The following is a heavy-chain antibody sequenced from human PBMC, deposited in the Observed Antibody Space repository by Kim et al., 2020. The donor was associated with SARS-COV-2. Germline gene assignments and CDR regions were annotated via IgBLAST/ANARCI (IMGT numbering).Heavy chain of an antibody. CDR2: INYNGGST. CDR1: GYTFSSYG. D-gene: IGHD2-2*01. Sequence: GGSLRLSCAASGYTFSSYGMSWVRQAPGKGLECVSIINYNGGSTSYADSVKGRFTISRDNSKNTLYLQMNSLRAEDTAVYYCAKRHFSTNCPFENWGQGTLVTVSS. CDR3: AKRHFSTNCPFEN. V-gene: IGHV3-23*01. J-gene: IGHJ4*02.